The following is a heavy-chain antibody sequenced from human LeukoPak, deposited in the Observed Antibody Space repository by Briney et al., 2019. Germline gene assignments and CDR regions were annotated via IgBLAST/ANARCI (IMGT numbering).Heavy chain of an antibody. CDR3: ARVPGAEITYYDFWSGYYREYYFDY. Sequence: PGGPLRLSCAASGLTFSSYSMNWVRQAPGKGLEWVSYISSSSSTIYYADSVKGRFTISRDNAKNSLYLQMNSLRAEDTAVYYCARVPGAEITYYDFWSGYYREYYFDYWGQGTLVTVSS. D-gene: IGHD3-3*01. J-gene: IGHJ4*02. CDR2: ISSSSSTI. CDR1: GLTFSSYS. V-gene: IGHV3-48*01.